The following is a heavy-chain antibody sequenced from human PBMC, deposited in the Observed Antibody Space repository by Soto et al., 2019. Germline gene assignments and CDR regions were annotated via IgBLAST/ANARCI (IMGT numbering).Heavy chain of an antibody. CDR1: GYAFTTYG. CDR3: ARGGYGDY. J-gene: IGHJ4*02. D-gene: IGHD1-1*01. Sequence: QVHLVQSGAEVKKPGASVKVSCKGSGYAFTTYGITWVRQAPGQGLEWMGWISAHNGNTNYAQKLQGRVTVTRETSTSTAYMELRSLRADDTAVYYCARGGYGDYWGQGALVTVS. CDR2: ISAHNGNT. V-gene: IGHV1-18*01.